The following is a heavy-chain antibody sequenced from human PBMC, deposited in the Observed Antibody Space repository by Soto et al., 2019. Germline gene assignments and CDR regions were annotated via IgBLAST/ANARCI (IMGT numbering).Heavy chain of an antibody. CDR3: AREGPGGGYSYCSADY. Sequence: PGGSLRLSCAASGFTFSSYGMHWVRQAPGKGLEWVAVIWYDGSNKYYADSVKGRFTISRDNSKNTLYLQMNSLRAEDTAVYYCAREGPGGGYSYCSADYWGQGTLVTVSS. D-gene: IGHD5-18*01. CDR1: GFTFSSYG. CDR2: IWYDGSNK. J-gene: IGHJ4*02. V-gene: IGHV3-33*01.